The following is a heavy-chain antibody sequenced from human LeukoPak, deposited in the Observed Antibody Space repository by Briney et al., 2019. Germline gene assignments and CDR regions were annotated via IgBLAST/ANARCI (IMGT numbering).Heavy chain of an antibody. CDR2: IYTSGST. CDR1: GGSISSYY. V-gene: IGHV4-4*07. Sequence: SETLSLTCTVSGGSISSYYWSWIRQPAGKGLEWIGRIYTSGSTNYNPSLKSPVTMSVDTSKNQFSLKLSSVTAADTAVYYCARVHRGYSYGGNYFDYWGQGTLVTVSS. J-gene: IGHJ4*02. D-gene: IGHD5-18*01. CDR3: ARVHRGYSYGGNYFDY.